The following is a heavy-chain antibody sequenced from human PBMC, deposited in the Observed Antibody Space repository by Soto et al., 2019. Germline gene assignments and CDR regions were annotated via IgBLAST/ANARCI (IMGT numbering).Heavy chain of an antibody. D-gene: IGHD3-9*01. V-gene: IGHV3-23*01. CDR1: GFTFSSYA. J-gene: IGHJ4*02. Sequence: GSLRLSCAASGFTFSSYAMSWVRQAPGKGLEWVSAISGSGGSTYYADSVKGRFTISRDNSKNTLYLQMNSLRAEDTAVYYCAKTLTHYDILTGYHPPYYFDYWGQGTLVTVSS. CDR2: ISGSGGST. CDR3: AKTLTHYDILTGYHPPYYFDY.